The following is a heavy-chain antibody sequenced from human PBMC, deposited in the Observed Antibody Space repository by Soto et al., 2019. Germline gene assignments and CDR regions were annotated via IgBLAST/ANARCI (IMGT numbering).Heavy chain of an antibody. CDR3: ARTGPTRGYYYYGMDV. Sequence: ASVKVSCKASGYTFTSYGISWVRQAPGQGLEWMGWISAYNGYPNYAQKLQGRVTMTTDTSTSTAYMELRSLRSDDTAVYYCARTGPTRGYYYYGMDVWGQGTTVTVSS. CDR1: GYTFTSYG. V-gene: IGHV1-18*01. CDR2: ISAYNGYP. J-gene: IGHJ6*02.